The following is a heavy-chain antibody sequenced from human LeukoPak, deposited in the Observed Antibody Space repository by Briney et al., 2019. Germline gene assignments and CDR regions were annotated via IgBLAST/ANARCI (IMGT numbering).Heavy chain of an antibody. CDR1: GFTFSSYA. V-gene: IGHV3-23*01. Sequence: GGSLRLSCAASGFTFSSYAMSWVRQAPGKGLEWVSAISGSGGSTYYADSVKGRFAISRDNSKNTLYLQMNSLRAEDTAVYYCAKSPSMVAATEAFDYWGQGTLVTVSS. CDR3: AKSPSMVAATEAFDY. J-gene: IGHJ4*02. D-gene: IGHD2-15*01. CDR2: ISGSGGST.